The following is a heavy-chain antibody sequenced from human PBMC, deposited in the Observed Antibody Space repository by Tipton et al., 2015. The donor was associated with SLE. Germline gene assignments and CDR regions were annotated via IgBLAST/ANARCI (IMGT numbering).Heavy chain of an antibody. D-gene: IGHD6-19*01. J-gene: IGHJ6*02. CDR2: ISWNSGKI. CDR3: ARDQSVAGPSTVDV. CDR1: GFAFDDYA. V-gene: IGHV3-9*01. Sequence: SLRLSCTAFGFAFDDYAMHWVRQTPGKGLEWVAGISWNSGKIGYAYSVKGRFTISRDNAKHTLYLQMNSLRADDTAVYYCARDQSVAGPSTVDVWGQGTTVTVSS.